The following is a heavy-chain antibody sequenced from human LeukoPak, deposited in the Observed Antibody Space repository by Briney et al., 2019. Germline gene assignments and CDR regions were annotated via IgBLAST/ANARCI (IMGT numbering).Heavy chain of an antibody. J-gene: IGHJ4*02. V-gene: IGHV3-30*18. Sequence: GRSLRLSCAASGFTFSSYGMHWVRQAPGKGLEWVAVISYDGSNKYYADSVKGRFTVSRDNSKNTLCLQMNSLRAEDTAVYYCAKGKIVATIGDFDYWGQGTLVTVSS. CDR3: AKGKIVATIGDFDY. D-gene: IGHD5-12*01. CDR1: GFTFSSYG. CDR2: ISYDGSNK.